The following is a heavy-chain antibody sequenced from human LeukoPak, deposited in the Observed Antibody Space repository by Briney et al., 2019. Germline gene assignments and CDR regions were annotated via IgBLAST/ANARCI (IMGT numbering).Heavy chain of an antibody. J-gene: IGHJ4*02. CDR3: ARTRDGYNPFDY. D-gene: IGHD5-24*01. V-gene: IGHV4-59*01. CDR1: GGSISSYY. Sequence: SETLSLTCTVFGGSISSYYWSWIRQPPGRGLEWIAYIYYSGGTNYNPSLKSRVTMSVDTSMNQFSLKLSSVTAADTAVYYCARTRDGYNPFDYWGQGTLVTVSS. CDR2: IYYSGGT.